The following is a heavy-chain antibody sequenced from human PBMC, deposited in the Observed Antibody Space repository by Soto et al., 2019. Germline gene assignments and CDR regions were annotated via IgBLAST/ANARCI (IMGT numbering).Heavy chain of an antibody. CDR3: ARDHTYYDFWSGYSPDGEGSSDY. V-gene: IGHV3-33*01. J-gene: IGHJ4*02. D-gene: IGHD3-3*01. CDR2: IWYDGSNT. CDR1: GFTFSSYG. Sequence: QVQLVESGGGVVQPGRSLRLSCAASGFTFSSYGMHWVRQAPGMGLEWVAVIWYDGSNTYYADSVKGRFTISRDNSKNAVFLQMNSLRAEDKAVYYCARDHTYYDFWSGYSPDGEGSSDYWGQGTLVTVSS.